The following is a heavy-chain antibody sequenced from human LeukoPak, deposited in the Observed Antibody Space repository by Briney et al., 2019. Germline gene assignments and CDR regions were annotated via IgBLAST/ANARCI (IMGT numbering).Heavy chain of an antibody. CDR2: IFYSGST. V-gene: IGHV4-61*08. D-gene: IGHD2-2*01. J-gene: IGHJ5*02. Sequence: SETLSLTCTVSGGSISSGGYYWSWIRQHPGKGLEWIGSIFYSGSTNYNPSLKSRVSISVDTSKNQFSLKLYSVTAADTAVYYCARLGGCTTTSCYVHCFDPWGQGTLVTV. CDR3: ARLGGCTTTSCYVHCFDP. CDR1: GGSISSGGYY.